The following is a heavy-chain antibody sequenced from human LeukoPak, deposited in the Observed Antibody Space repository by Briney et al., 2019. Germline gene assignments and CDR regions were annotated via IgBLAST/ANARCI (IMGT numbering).Heavy chain of an antibody. CDR1: GFTFSSSA. V-gene: IGHV3-73*01. CDR3: TSVYDFWSGRAY. CDR2: SRSKANSYAT. Sequence: GGTLRLSCAASGFTFSSSAMHWVRHASGKGLEWVGRSRSKANSYATAYAASVKGRFTISRDDSKNTAFMQMNSPKTEDTAVYYCTSVYDFWSGRAYWGQGTLVTVSS. J-gene: IGHJ4*02. D-gene: IGHD3-3*01.